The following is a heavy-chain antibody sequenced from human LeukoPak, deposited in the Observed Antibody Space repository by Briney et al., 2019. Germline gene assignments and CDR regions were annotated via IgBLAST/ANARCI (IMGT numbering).Heavy chain of an antibody. CDR2: MYYSGTT. D-gene: IGHD2-2*02. CDR1: GGSVSSSHYY. J-gene: IGHJ5*02. CDR3: VRFCSSASCYTQTFDH. V-gene: IGHV4-39*01. Sequence: KPSETLSLTCTVSGGSVSSSHYYWGWIRQPRGKELEWIGFMYYSGTTYFNPSLKSRVTISVDTSRNQFSLRLRSVTAADTAVYYCVRFCSSASCYTQTFDHWGQGTLVTVSS.